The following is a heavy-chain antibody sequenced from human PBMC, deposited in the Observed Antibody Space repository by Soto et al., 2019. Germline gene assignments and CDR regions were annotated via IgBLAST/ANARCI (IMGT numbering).Heavy chain of an antibody. J-gene: IGHJ6*02. V-gene: IGHV3-23*01. Sequence: GGSLRLSCAASGFTFSSYAMSWVRQAPGKGLEWVSAISGSGGSTYYADSVKGRFTISRDNSKNTLYLQMNSLRAEDTAVYYCAKAYSYGPNYYYGMDVWGQGTTVTVSS. CDR1: GFTFSSYA. CDR3: AKAYSYGPNYYYGMDV. D-gene: IGHD5-18*01. CDR2: ISGSGGST.